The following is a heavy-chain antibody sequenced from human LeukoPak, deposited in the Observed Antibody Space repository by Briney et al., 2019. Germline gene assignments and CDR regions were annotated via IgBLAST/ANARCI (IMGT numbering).Heavy chain of an antibody. V-gene: IGHV1-2*02. Sequence: ASVKVSCKASGYTFTGYYMHWVRQAPGQGLEWMGWINPNSGGTNYAQKFQGRVTMARDTSISTAYMELSRLRSDDTAVYYCARGDIVVVVAAISRGYYYGMDVWGQGTTVTVSS. CDR3: ARGDIVVVVAAISRGYYYGMDV. CDR1: GYTFTGYY. D-gene: IGHD2-15*01. CDR2: INPNSGGT. J-gene: IGHJ6*02.